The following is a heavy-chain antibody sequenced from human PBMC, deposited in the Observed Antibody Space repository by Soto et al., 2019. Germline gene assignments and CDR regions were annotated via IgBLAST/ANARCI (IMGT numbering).Heavy chain of an antibody. J-gene: IGHJ6*02. V-gene: IGHV1-3*01. Sequence: ASVKLSCKTSGATFTNDIITLVRQAPGQGLEWMGRINAGNGNTKYSQKFQGRVTITRDTSASTAYMELSSLRSEDTAVYYCARESFYYVSCGDKDCYGMYVLSQGAAVTVS. CDR2: INAGNGNT. CDR3: ARESFYYVSCGDKDCYGMYV. D-gene: IGHD3-22*01. CDR1: GATFTNDI.